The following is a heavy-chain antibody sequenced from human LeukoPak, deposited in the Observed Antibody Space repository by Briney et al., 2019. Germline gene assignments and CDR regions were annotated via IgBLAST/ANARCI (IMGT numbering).Heavy chain of an antibody. CDR3: AKLARYFYGSETYYFFEH. CDR2: IKQDGTEK. V-gene: IGHV3-7*01. Sequence: GESLRLSCAASGFSFTTYWMSWVRQAPGKGLEWVANIKQDGTEKYYVDSVKGRFTISRENAENSLYLQMNSLRVEDTAVYYCAKLARYFYGSETYYFFEHWGQGTPVTASS. J-gene: IGHJ4*02. CDR1: GFSFTTYW. D-gene: IGHD3-10*01.